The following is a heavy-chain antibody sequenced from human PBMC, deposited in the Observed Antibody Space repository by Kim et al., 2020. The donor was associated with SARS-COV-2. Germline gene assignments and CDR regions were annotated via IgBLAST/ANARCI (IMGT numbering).Heavy chain of an antibody. Sequence: SETLSLTCTVSGGSISSYYWSWIRQPPGKGLEWLGYIYYSGSTNYNPSLTSRVTISVDTSKNQFSLKLSSVTAADTAVYYCARSKSGYDFWSGYYWYYY. J-gene: IGHJ6*01. V-gene: IGHV4-59*01. CDR3: ARSKSGYDFWSGYYWYYY. CDR1: GGSISSYY. CDR2: IYYSGST. D-gene: IGHD3-3*01.